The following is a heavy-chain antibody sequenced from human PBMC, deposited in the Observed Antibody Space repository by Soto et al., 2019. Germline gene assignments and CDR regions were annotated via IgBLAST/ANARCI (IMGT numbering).Heavy chain of an antibody. Sequence: SVKVSCKASGGTFSSYAISWVRQAPGQGLEWMGGIIPIFGTANYAQKFQGRVTITADESTSTAYMELSSLRSEDTAVYYCARPRYCSGGSCWNWFDPWGQGTLVTVSS. V-gene: IGHV1-69*13. CDR1: GGTFSSYA. CDR2: IIPIFGTA. CDR3: ARPRYCSGGSCWNWFDP. D-gene: IGHD2-15*01. J-gene: IGHJ5*02.